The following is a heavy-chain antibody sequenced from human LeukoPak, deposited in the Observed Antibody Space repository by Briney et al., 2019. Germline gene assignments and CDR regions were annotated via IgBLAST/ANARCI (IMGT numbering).Heavy chain of an antibody. CDR1: GGSVSSGSYY. CDR2: IYYSGGT. CDR3: AREGLDYYDSSGARNFDY. D-gene: IGHD3-22*01. Sequence: SETLSLTCTVSGGSVSSGSYYWSWIRQPPGKGLEWIGYIYYSGGTNYNPSLKSRVTISVDTSKNQFSLKLSSVTAADTAVYYCAREGLDYYDSSGARNFDYWGQGTLVTVSS. J-gene: IGHJ4*02. V-gene: IGHV4-61*01.